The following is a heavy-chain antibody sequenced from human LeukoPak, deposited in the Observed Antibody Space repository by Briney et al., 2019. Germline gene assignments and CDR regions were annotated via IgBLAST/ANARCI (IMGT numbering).Heavy chain of an antibody. V-gene: IGHV4-59*01. J-gene: IGHJ4*02. CDR3: ASLSYDSSGYSNLYYFDY. CDR2: IYYSGST. CDR1: GGSISSYY. D-gene: IGHD3-22*01. Sequence: SETLSLTCTVSGGSISSYYWSWIRQPPGKGLEWIGYIYYSGSTNYNPSLKSRVTISVDTSKNQFSLKLSPVTAADTAVYYCASLSYDSSGYSNLYYFDYWGQGTLVTVSS.